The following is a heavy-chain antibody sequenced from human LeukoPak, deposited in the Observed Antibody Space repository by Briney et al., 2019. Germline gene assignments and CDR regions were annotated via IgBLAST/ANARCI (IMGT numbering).Heavy chain of an antibody. Sequence: PSETLSLTCTVSGGSISSGGYYWSWIRQHPGKGLEWIGYIYYSGSTYYNPSLKSRVTISVDTSKNQFSLKLSSVTAADTAVYYCASIPLLSGSYYGNYFDYWGQGTLVTVSS. CDR3: ASIPLLSGSYYGNYFDY. CDR1: GGSISSGGYY. D-gene: IGHD1-26*01. CDR2: IYYSGST. J-gene: IGHJ4*02. V-gene: IGHV4-31*03.